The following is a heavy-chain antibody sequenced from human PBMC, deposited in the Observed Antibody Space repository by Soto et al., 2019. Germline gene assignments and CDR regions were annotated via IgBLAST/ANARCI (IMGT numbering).Heavy chain of an antibody. CDR1: GYSFTSYW. Sequence: GESLKISCKGSGYSFTSYWIGWVRQMPGKGLEWMGIIYPGDSDTRYSPSFQGQVTISADKSISTAYLQWSSLKASDTAMYYCARHDDPIEMATTNFDYWGQGTLVTVSS. V-gene: IGHV5-51*01. CDR2: IYPGDSDT. D-gene: IGHD1-1*01. J-gene: IGHJ4*02. CDR3: ARHDDPIEMATTNFDY.